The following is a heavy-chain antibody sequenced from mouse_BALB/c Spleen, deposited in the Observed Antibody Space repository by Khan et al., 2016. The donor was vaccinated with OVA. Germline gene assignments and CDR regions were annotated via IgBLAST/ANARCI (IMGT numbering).Heavy chain of an antibody. Sequence: EVELVESGGDLVKPGGSLKLSCAASGFTFSSYSMSWVRQTPDKRLEWVATISSDGDYTYFPDSVKGRFTISRDNATNTLNLQMSSLKSEDTALYYCASHLTGSFAYWGQGTLVTVSA. D-gene: IGHD4-1*01. J-gene: IGHJ3*01. CDR1: GFTFSSYS. CDR2: ISSDGDYT. CDR3: ASHLTGSFAY. V-gene: IGHV5-6*01.